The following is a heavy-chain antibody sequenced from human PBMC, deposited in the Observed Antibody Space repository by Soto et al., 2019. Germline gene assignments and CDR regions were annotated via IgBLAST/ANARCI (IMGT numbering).Heavy chain of an antibody. CDR3: ARSYGATISAPSDY. V-gene: IGHV1-69*01. CDR2: IIPIFGTA. D-gene: IGHD5-12*01. Sequence: QVQLVQSGAEVKKPGSSVKVSCKASGGTFSSYAISWVRQAPGQGLEWMGGIIPIFGTANYAQKFQGRVTITADESTSTAYMGLSSLRSEDTAVYYCARSYGATISAPSDYWGQGTLVTVSS. J-gene: IGHJ4*02. CDR1: GGTFSSYA.